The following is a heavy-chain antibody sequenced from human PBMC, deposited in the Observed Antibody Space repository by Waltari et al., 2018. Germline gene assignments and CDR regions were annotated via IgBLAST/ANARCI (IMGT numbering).Heavy chain of an antibody. CDR3: ATQLGDWEYGMDV. J-gene: IGHJ6*02. CDR2: FDPEDGET. D-gene: IGHD2-21*02. V-gene: IGHV1-24*01. Sequence: QVQLVQSGAEVKKPGASVKVSCKVSGYTLTDLSMPWVRQDPGKGLEWMGGFDPEDGETNYAEKFQGRVTMTEDTSTDTAYMELSSLRSEDTAVYYCATQLGDWEYGMDVWGQGTTVTVSS. CDR1: GYTLTDLS.